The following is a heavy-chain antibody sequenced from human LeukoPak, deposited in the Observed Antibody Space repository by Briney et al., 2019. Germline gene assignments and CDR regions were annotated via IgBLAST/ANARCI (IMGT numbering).Heavy chain of an antibody. CDR1: GFTFSSYS. CDR3: ARDSLPGITGTLINWFDP. J-gene: IGHJ5*02. Sequence: AGSLRLSCAASGFTFSSYSMNWVRQAPGKGRGWVSFISISSRYIYYADSVKGLFTISRDNAKNSLYLQMHCLRAEDTAVYYCARDSLPGITGTLINWFDPWGQGTLFTVSS. CDR2: ISISSRYI. V-gene: IGHV3-21*01. D-gene: IGHD1-20*01.